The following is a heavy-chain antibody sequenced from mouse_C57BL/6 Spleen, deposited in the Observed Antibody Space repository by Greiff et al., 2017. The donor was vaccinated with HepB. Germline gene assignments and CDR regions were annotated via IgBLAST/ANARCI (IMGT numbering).Heavy chain of an antibody. CDR2: IYPRSGNT. CDR1: GYTFTSYG. CDR3: ARGDYYGSSQFAY. Sequence: QVQLKQSGAELARPGASVKLSCKASGYTFTSYGISWVKQRTGQGLEWIGEIYPRSGNTYYNEKFKGKATLTADKSSSTAYMELRSLTSEDSAVYFCARGDYYGSSQFAYWGQGTLVTVSA. J-gene: IGHJ3*01. D-gene: IGHD1-1*01. V-gene: IGHV1-81*01.